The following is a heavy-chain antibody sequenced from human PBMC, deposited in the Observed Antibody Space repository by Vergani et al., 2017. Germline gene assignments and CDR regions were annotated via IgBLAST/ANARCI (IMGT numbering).Heavy chain of an antibody. J-gene: IGHJ3*02. D-gene: IGHD1-26*01. Sequence: QVQLVESGGGLVKPGGSLRLSCAASGFTFSSYGMHWVRQAPGKGLEWVAVIWYDGSNKYYADSVKGRFTISRDNSMNTLYLQMNTLRAEDTAVYYCARHVYTGAGTDAFDIWGQGTMVTVSS. CDR1: GFTFSSYG. V-gene: IGHV3-33*08. CDR3: ARHVYTGAGTDAFDI. CDR2: IWYDGSNK.